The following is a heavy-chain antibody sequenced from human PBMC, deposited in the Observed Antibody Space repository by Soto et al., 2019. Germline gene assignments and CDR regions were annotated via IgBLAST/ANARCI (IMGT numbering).Heavy chain of an antibody. D-gene: IGHD2-2*01. V-gene: IGHV3-30*18. CDR3: AKAQVLVWYYFDY. CDR1: GFTFSSYG. J-gene: IGHJ4*02. CDR2: ISYDGSNK. Sequence: GGSLRLSCAASGFTFSSYGMHWVRQAPGKGLEWVAVISYDGSNKYYADSVKGRFTISRDNSKNTLYLQMNSLRAEDTAVYYCAKAQVLVWYYFDYWGQGTLVTVSS.